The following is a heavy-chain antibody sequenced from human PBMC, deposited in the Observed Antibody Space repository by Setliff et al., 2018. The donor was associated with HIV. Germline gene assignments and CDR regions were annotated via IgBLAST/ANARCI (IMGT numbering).Heavy chain of an antibody. CDR3: ARVLWFGDDNWFDP. J-gene: IGHJ5*02. CDR1: GGSISSGSYY. V-gene: IGHV4-61*02. Sequence: TLSLTCTVSGGSISSGSYYWSWIRQPAGKGLEWIGRIYTTGSTNYNPSLKSRVTISVDTSKNQFSLKLSSVTAADTAVYYCARVLWFGDDNWFDPWGQGTLVTVSS. CDR2: IYTTGST. D-gene: IGHD3-10*01.